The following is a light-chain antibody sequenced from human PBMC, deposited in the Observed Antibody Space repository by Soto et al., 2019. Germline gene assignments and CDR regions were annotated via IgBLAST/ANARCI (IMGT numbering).Light chain of an antibody. Sequence: EIVLTQSPGTLSLSPGERATLSCRATQSVSSSYLAWYQQKPGLAPRLLIYGASARATGIPDRFSGSGSGTDFTLTISGLEPEDFAVYYCQQYGSSPITFGQGTRLEIK. V-gene: IGKV3-20*01. CDR2: GAS. CDR1: QSVSSSY. CDR3: QQYGSSPIT. J-gene: IGKJ5*01.